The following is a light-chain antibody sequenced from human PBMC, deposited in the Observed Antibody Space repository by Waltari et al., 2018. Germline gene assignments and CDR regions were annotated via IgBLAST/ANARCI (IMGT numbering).Light chain of an antibody. Sequence: IQLTQSPSSLSASVGDRVTITCRASQGIASYLAWYQQKPGKAPKLLIYAASTLQSAVPSRFSGSASGTDFILTISSLQPEDFATYYCQQFNSYPLTFGGGTKVEIK. V-gene: IGKV1-9*01. CDR1: QGIASY. CDR3: QQFNSYPLT. CDR2: AAS. J-gene: IGKJ4*01.